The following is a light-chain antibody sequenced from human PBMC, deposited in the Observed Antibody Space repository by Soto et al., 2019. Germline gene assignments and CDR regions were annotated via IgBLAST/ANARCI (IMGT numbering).Light chain of an antibody. CDR1: QGISSY. CDR2: AAS. Sequence: AIRMTQSPSSFSASTGDRVTITCRASQGISSYLAWYQQKPGKAPKLLIYAASTLQSGVPSRFSGSGSGTNFTLTISCLQPESFATYYCQQYYSYWTFGQGTKVDIK. V-gene: IGKV1-8*01. J-gene: IGKJ1*01. CDR3: QQYYSYWT.